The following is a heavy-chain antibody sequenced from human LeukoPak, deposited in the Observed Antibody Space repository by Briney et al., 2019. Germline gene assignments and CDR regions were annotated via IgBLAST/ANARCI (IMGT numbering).Heavy chain of an antibody. CDR1: GFTLSRYW. CDR3: VRDLILVWTPGDDFDH. Sequence: PGGSLRLSCVASGFTLSRYWMHWVCQVPGKGLEWVSRINEDASTITYADSVKGRFTISRDNAKNTLYLQMNSLRAEDTAVYFCVRDLILVWTPGDDFDHWGQGTLVTVSS. J-gene: IGHJ4*02. CDR2: INEDASTI. V-gene: IGHV3-74*03. D-gene: IGHD3-16*01.